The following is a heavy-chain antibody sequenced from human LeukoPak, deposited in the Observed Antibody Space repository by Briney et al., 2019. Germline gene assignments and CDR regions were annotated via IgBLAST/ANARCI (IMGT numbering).Heavy chain of an antibody. CDR3: ARDSGRVNY. D-gene: IGHD6-19*01. J-gene: IGHJ4*02. V-gene: IGHV3-7*01. CDR2: IKQDGSEK. CDR1: GFTLSSYW. Sequence: PGGSLRLSFAASGFTLSSYWMSWVRQAPGKGLEWVANIKQDGSEKNYVDSVKCRFTISRDNAKNSMFLQMNSLRPEDTAVYYCARDSGRVNYWGQGTLVTVSS.